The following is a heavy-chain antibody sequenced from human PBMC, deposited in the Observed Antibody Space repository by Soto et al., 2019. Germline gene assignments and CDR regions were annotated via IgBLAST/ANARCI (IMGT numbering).Heavy chain of an antibody. D-gene: IGHD6-19*01. CDR2: ISYDGSNK. Sequence: QVQLVESGGGVVQPGRSLRLSCAASGFTFSSYGMYWVRQAPGKGLEWVAVISYDGSNKYYADSVKGRFTISRDNSKNRMYVQMNSLRAEDTAVYYCAKRIFGYSSGWSEMGGFDYWGQGTLVTVSS. J-gene: IGHJ4*02. CDR3: AKRIFGYSSGWSEMGGFDY. CDR1: GFTFSSYG. V-gene: IGHV3-30*18.